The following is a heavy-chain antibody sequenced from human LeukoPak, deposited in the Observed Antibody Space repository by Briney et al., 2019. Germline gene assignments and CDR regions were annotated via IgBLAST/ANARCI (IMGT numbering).Heavy chain of an antibody. Sequence: PSETLSLTCTVSGGSISSSSYYWGWIRQPPGKGLEWIGSIYYSGSTYYNPSLKSRVTISVDTSKNQFSLKLSSVTAADTAVYYCARRGSTYYYDNYYFDYWGQGTLVTVSS. CDR3: ARRGSTYYYDNYYFDY. J-gene: IGHJ4*02. D-gene: IGHD3-22*01. V-gene: IGHV4-39*01. CDR1: GGSISSSSYY. CDR2: IYYSGST.